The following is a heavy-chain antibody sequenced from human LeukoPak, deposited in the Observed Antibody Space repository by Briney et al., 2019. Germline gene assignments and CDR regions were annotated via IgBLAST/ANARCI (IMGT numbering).Heavy chain of an antibody. CDR1: GFTVSSNY. Sequence: GGSLSLSCAASGFTVSSNYMSWVRQAPGRGLEWVSAISGSGDYTNYADSVKGRFTISRDNSKNTLYLQMNSLRAEDTAVYYCAKDRASGSGSYSYRGFDYWGQGTLVTVSS. J-gene: IGHJ4*02. CDR2: ISGSGDYT. CDR3: AKDRASGSGSYSYRGFDY. V-gene: IGHV3-23*01. D-gene: IGHD6-19*01.